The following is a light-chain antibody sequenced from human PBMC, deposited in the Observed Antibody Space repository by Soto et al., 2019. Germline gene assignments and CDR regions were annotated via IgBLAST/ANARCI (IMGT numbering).Light chain of an antibody. CDR2: EGS. CDR1: SSDVGSYSL. J-gene: IGLJ2*01. V-gene: IGLV2-23*01. Sequence: QSALTQPASVSGSPGQSITISCTGTSSDVGSYSLVSWYQHHPGKAPKLIIYEGSNRPSGVSNRFSGSKSGNTASLTISGRQSEDEADYHCSSYAGAVVFGGGTKLTVL. CDR3: SSYAGAVV.